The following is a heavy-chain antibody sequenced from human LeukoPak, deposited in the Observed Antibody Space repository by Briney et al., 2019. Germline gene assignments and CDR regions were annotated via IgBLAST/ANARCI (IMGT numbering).Heavy chain of an antibody. CDR2: IYYSGST. V-gene: IGHV4-59*12. CDR3: ARLTRYFDWLFTFDY. Sequence: PSETLSLTCTVSGGSISSYYWSWIRQPPGKGLEWIGYIYYSGSTNYNPSLKSRVTISVDKSKNQFSLKLSSVTAADTAVYYCARLTRYFDWLFTFDYWGQGTLVTVSS. D-gene: IGHD3-9*01. CDR1: GGSISSYY. J-gene: IGHJ4*02.